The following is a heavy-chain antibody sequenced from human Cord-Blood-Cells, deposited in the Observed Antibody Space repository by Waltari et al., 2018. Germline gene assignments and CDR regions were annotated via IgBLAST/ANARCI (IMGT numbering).Heavy chain of an antibody. CDR2: IYPGDSDT. Sequence: EVQLVQSGAEVKKPGESLKISCRGSGYSSTSYWIGWMRQMPGKGLEWLGIIYPGDSDTRYSPSFQGQVTISADKSISTAYLQWSSLKASDTAMYYCARRIAAEVDYFDYWGQGTLVTVSS. CDR1: GYSSTSYW. D-gene: IGHD6-13*01. V-gene: IGHV5-51*01. CDR3: ARRIAAEVDYFDY. J-gene: IGHJ4*02.